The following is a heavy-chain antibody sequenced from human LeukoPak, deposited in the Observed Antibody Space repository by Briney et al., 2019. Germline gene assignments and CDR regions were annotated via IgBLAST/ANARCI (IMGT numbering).Heavy chain of an antibody. J-gene: IGHJ3*02. CDR2: ISSSSSYI. Sequence: GGSLRLSCAASGFTFGSYSMNWVRQAPGKGLEWVSSISSSSSYIYYADSVKGRFTISRDNAKNSLYLQMNSLRAEDTAVYYCAREFSGSYDAFDIWGQGTMVTVSS. CDR3: AREFSGSYDAFDI. CDR1: GFTFGSYS. V-gene: IGHV3-21*01. D-gene: IGHD1-26*01.